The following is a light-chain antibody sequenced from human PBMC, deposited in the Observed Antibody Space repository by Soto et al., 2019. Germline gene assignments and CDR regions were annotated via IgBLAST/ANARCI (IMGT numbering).Light chain of an antibody. CDR3: QQYGSSGT. Sequence: IVLTQSPGTLSLSPGARATLSCRASQSVSNNYLAWYQQKPGQPPRLLIYGASNRATGIPDRFSGSGSGTDFTLTISRLEPEDFAVYYCQQYGSSGTFGQGTKVDIK. J-gene: IGKJ1*01. V-gene: IGKV3-20*01. CDR2: GAS. CDR1: QSVSNNY.